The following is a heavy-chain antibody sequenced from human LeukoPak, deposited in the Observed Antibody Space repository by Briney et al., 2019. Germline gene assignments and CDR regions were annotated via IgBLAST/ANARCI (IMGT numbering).Heavy chain of an antibody. V-gene: IGHV3-48*01. CDR1: GFTFSSYS. J-gene: IGHJ4*02. CDR2: ISSSSSTI. D-gene: IGHD2-2*01. Sequence: GGSPRLSCAASGFTFSSYSMNWVRQAPGKGLEWVSYISSSSSTIYYADSVKGRFTISRDNAKNSLYLQMNSLRAEDTAVYYCARDLPVPAAALDYWGQGTLVTVPS. CDR3: ARDLPVPAAALDY.